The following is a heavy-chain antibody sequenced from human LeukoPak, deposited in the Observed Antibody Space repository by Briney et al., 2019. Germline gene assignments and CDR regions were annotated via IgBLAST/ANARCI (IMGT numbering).Heavy chain of an antibody. CDR1: GGSISSYY. V-gene: IGHV4-59*01. J-gene: IGHJ4*02. CDR3: ARDTTVGYLDY. D-gene: IGHD4-23*01. Sequence: SETLSLTCTVSGGSISSYYWSWIRQPPGKGLEWIGYIYYSGSTNYNPSLKSRVTISVDTSKNQFSLKLISVTAADTAVYYCARDTTVGYLDYWGQGTLVTVSS. CDR2: IYYSGST.